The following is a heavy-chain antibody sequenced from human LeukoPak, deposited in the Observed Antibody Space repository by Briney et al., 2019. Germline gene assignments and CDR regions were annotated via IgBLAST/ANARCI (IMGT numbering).Heavy chain of an antibody. CDR1: GDIVSSNSAS. J-gene: IGHJ4*02. D-gene: IGHD1-26*01. CDR2: TYYRSKWYY. Sequence: SQTLSLTCDISGDIVSSNSASWNWIRQSPSRGLEWLVRTYYRSKWYYDYAVSVKSRITINPDTSKNQFSLHLNSVTPEDTAVYYCARGGGMVGATLFDYWGQGTLVTVSS. V-gene: IGHV6-1*01. CDR3: ARGGGMVGATLFDY.